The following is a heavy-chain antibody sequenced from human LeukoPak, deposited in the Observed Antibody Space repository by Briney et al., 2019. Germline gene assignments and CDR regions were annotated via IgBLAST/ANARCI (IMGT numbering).Heavy chain of an antibody. CDR2: FDPEDGET. J-gene: IGHJ4*01. V-gene: IGHV1-24*01. Sequence: ASVEVSCKVSGYTLTELSMHWVRQAPGKGLEWMGGFDPEDGETIYAQKFQGRVTMTGDTSTDTAYMELSSLRSEDTAVYYCATSAASYFFDYWGHGTLVTVSS. D-gene: IGHD1-26*01. CDR1: GYTLTELS. CDR3: ATSAASYFFDY.